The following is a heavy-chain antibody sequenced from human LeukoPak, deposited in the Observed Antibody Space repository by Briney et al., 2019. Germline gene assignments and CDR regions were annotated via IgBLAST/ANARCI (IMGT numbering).Heavy chain of an antibody. J-gene: IGHJ4*02. Sequence: GSSVKVSCKASGGTFSSYAISWGRQAPGQGLVWMGRIIPIFGTANYSQNFQGRVTITTDESTSTAYMELSSRRSEAAAVYCCARGQIDVAGSHFDYWGQGTLVTVSS. D-gene: IGHD6-19*01. CDR1: GGTFSSYA. V-gene: IGHV1-69*05. CDR3: ARGQIDVAGSHFDY. CDR2: IIPIFGTA.